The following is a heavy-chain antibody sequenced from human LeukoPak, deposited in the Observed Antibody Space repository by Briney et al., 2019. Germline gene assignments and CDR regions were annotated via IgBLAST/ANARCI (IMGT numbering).Heavy chain of an antibody. J-gene: IGHJ5*02. CDR3: ATGRGNWFGP. Sequence: GASVRVSCKASGYTFTGYYMHWVQQAPGKGLEWMGRVDPEDGETIFAEKFQGRVTITADTSTDTAYMELSSLRSEDTAVYYCATGRGNWFGPWGQGTLVTVSS. CDR2: VDPEDGET. CDR1: GYTFTGYY. D-gene: IGHD3-16*01. V-gene: IGHV1-69-2*01.